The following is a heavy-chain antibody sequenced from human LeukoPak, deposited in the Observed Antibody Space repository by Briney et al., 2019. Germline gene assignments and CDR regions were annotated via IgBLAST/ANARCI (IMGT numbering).Heavy chain of an antibody. CDR2: IYYSGST. CDR3: ARVYCSSTSCYAGLEDYYYMDV. J-gene: IGHJ6*03. D-gene: IGHD2-2*01. V-gene: IGHV4-39*01. CDR1: GGSLSSSSYY. Sequence: SETLSLTCTVSGGSLSSSSYYWGWIRQPPGKGLEWIGSIYYSGSTYYNPSLKSRVTISVDTSKNQFSLKLSSVTAADTAVYYCARVYCSSTSCYAGLEDYYYMDVWGKGTTVTVSS.